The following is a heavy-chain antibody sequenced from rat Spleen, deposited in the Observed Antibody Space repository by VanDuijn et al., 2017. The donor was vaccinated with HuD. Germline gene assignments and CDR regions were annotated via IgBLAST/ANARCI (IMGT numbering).Heavy chain of an antibody. Sequence: EVQLVESGGGLVQPGRSLKLSCEASGFTYSNYYMAWVRQAPGKGLEWVASISKAGGNTYYPDSVRGRFTISSDNSKSTLYLQMNSLRSEDTATYYCTRNWDYWGQGVMVTVSS. J-gene: IGHJ2*01. CDR1: GFTYSNYY. D-gene: IGHD3-6*01. V-gene: IGHV5-31*01. CDR3: TRNWDY. CDR2: ISKAGGNT.